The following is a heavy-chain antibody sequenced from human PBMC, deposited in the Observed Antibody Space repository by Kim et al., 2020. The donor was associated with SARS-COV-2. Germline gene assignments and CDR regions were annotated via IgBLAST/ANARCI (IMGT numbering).Heavy chain of an antibody. V-gene: IGHV3-23*01. Sequence: GGSLRLSCAASGFTFSSYAMSWVRQAPGKGLEWVSAISGSGGSTYYADSVKGRFTISRDNSKNTLYLQMNSLRAEDTAVYYCAKDKGTGTPSLYYYYGMDVWGQGTTVTVSS. D-gene: IGHD1-1*01. CDR3: AKDKGTGTPSLYYYYGMDV. J-gene: IGHJ6*02. CDR1: GFTFSSYA. CDR2: ISGSGGST.